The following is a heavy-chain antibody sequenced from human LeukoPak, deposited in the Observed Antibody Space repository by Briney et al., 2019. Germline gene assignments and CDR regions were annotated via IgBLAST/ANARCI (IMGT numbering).Heavy chain of an antibody. CDR1: GGSISSGDFY. D-gene: IGHD5-18*01. V-gene: IGHV4-30-4*08. J-gene: IGHJ4*02. Sequence: SETLSLTCTVSGGSISSGDFYWSWIRQHPGKGLEWIGYIYYSGTTYYSPSLKSRVTISADTSKNQFSLTLGSVSATDTAVYYCVSPRGFSYGYFDYWGQGTLVTVSS. CDR2: IYYSGTT. CDR3: VSPRGFSYGYFDY.